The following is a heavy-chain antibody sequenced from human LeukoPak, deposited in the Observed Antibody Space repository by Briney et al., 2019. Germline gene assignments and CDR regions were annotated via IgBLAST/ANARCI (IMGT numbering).Heavy chain of an antibody. J-gene: IGHJ4*02. D-gene: IGHD6-19*01. Sequence: GGSLRLSCAASGFTFSNYGTNWVRQAPGKGLEWVSHITSSSGTVYYADSVEGRFTISRDNAKNSLYLQMNSLRDEDTAVYFCVTAAVAGTVYWGQGTLVTVSS. CDR2: ITSSSGTV. CDR1: GFTFSNYG. CDR3: VTAAVAGTVY. V-gene: IGHV3-48*02.